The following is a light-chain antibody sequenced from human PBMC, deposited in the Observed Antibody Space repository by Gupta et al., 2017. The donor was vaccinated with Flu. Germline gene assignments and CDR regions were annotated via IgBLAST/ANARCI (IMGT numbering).Light chain of an antibody. Sequence: VQLTCALSSGHSSYAIALHQQQPEKGPRYLMKLNSDGSHSKGDGIPDRFSGSSSAAARSLTISSLQSEDEDYYYSQTWGTGIQVFGGGTKLTVL. CDR1: SGHSSYA. V-gene: IGLV4-69*01. CDR2: LNSDGSH. J-gene: IGLJ3*02. CDR3: QTWGTGIQV.